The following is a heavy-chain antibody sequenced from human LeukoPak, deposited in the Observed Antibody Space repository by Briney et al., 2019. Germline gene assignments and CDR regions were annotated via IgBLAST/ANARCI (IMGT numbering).Heavy chain of an antibody. CDR2: INPSGGST. V-gene: IGHV1-46*01. Sequence: ASVKVSCKASGYTFTSYYMHWVRQAPGQGLEWMGIINPSGGSTSYAQKFQGRVTMTRDTSTSTVYMELSSLRSEDTAVYYCARCSDSVRYYYDSSGYSFPPDYWGQGTLVTVSS. J-gene: IGHJ4*02. CDR1: GYTFTSYY. CDR3: ARCSDSVRYYYDSSGYSFPPDY. D-gene: IGHD3-22*01.